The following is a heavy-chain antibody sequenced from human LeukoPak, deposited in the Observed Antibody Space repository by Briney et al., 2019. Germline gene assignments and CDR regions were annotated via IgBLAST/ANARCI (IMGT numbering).Heavy chain of an antibody. CDR1: GFTFDDHA. V-gene: IGHV3-9*01. CDR2: ISWNSGSI. CDR3: AKIATIHRPLDY. Sequence: PGRSLRLSCAASGFTFDDHAMHWVRQAPGKGLEWVSGISWNSGSIGYADSVKGRFTISRDNAKNSLYLQMNSLRAEDTALYYCAKIATIHRPLDYWGQGTLVTVSS. J-gene: IGHJ4*02. D-gene: IGHD2-2*02.